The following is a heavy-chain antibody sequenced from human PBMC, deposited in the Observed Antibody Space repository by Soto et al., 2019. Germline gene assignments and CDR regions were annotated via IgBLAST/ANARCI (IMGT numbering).Heavy chain of an antibody. CDR2: IKQDGSEK. V-gene: IGHV3-7*01. D-gene: IGHD2-2*01. Sequence: EVQLVESGGGLVQPGGSLRLSCAASGFTFSSYWMSWVRQAPGKGLEWVANIKQDGSEKYYVDSVKGRFTISRDNAKNSLYLQMNSLRAEDTAVYYCARDRGCSSTSCYPPDAFDIWGQGTMVTVSS. CDR3: ARDRGCSSTSCYPPDAFDI. J-gene: IGHJ3*02. CDR1: GFTFSSYW.